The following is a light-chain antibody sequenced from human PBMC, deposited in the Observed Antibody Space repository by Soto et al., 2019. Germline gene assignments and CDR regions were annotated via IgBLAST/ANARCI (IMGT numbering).Light chain of an antibody. CDR1: QSVSSY. J-gene: IGKJ5*01. Sequence: EIVLTQSPPTLSLSPGERATLSCRASQSVSSYLAWYQQKPGQAPRLLLYDASTRATGIPARFSGSGSGTDITLTISSLEPEDFAVYYCQQRSNWPPITSGQGTRLEIK. V-gene: IGKV3-11*01. CDR3: QQRSNWPPIT. CDR2: DAS.